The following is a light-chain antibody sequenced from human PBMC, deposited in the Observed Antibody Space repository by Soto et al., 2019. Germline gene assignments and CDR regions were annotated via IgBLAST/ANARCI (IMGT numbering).Light chain of an antibody. CDR1: SSDVGGYNY. CDR3: CSFAGSYSYV. CDR2: EVS. J-gene: IGLJ1*01. V-gene: IGLV2-14*01. Sequence: QSALTQPASVSGSPGQSITISCTGTSSDVGGYNYVSWYQQHPGKAPKLMIYEVSNRPSGVSNRFSGSKSGNTASLTISGLQAEDEADYYCCSFAGSYSYVFGTATKLTVL.